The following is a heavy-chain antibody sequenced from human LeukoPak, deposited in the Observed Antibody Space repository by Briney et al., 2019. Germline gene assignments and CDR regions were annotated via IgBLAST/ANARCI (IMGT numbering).Heavy chain of an antibody. D-gene: IGHD2-15*01. Sequence: SETLSLTCAVYGGSFSGYYWSWIRQPPGKGLEWIGEINHSGSTNYNPPLKSRVTISVDTSKNQFSLKLSSVTAADTAVYYCARGGDCSGGSCSKYYFDYWGQGTLVTVSS. CDR2: INHSGST. CDR3: ARGGDCSGGSCSKYYFDY. J-gene: IGHJ4*02. CDR1: GGSFSGYY. V-gene: IGHV4-34*01.